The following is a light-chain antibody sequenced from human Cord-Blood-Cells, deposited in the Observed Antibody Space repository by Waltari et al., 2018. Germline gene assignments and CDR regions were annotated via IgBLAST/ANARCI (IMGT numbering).Light chain of an antibody. CDR1: SSDVCGYTY. CDR2: DVS. J-gene: IGLJ3*02. V-gene: IGLV2-11*01. Sequence: QSALTQPRSVSGSPGQSVTISCTGTSSDVCGYTYASWYQQPPAKAPKPMIYDVSKRPSGVPDRFSGSKSGNTASLTISGLQAEDEADYYCCSYAGSYTWVFGGGTKLTVL. CDR3: CSYAGSYTWV.